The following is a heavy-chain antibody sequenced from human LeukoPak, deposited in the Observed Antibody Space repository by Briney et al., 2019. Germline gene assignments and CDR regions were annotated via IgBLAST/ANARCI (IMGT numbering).Heavy chain of an antibody. CDR1: GYTFTGNY. D-gene: IGHD2-21*02. CDR2: INPNSGGT. J-gene: IGHJ6*03. CDR3: ARRGDYDPWGFYEYCHLDV. Sequence: ASVKVSCKASGYTFTGNYMHWVRQAPGQGLEWMGWINPNSGGTNYAQKFQGRVTMTRDTSISTAYMELSRLRSDDTAVYYCARRGDYDPWGFYEYCHLDVWGKGTTVTISS. V-gene: IGHV1-2*02.